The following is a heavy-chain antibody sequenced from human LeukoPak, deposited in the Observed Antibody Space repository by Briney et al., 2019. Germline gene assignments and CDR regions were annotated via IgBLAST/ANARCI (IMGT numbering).Heavy chain of an antibody. J-gene: IGHJ3*02. D-gene: IGHD3/OR15-3a*01. Sequence: GSLSLSCAASGFTFSSYWMSWVRQAPGKGLEWVANIKQDGSEKYYVDSVKGRFTISRDNAKNSLYLQMNSLRAEDTAVYYCARDLWTGDLADAFDIWGQGTMVTVSS. CDR1: GFTFSSYW. V-gene: IGHV3-7*01. CDR2: IKQDGSEK. CDR3: ARDLWTGDLADAFDI.